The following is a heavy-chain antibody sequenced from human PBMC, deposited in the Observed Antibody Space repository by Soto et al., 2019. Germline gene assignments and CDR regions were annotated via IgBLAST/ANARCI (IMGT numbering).Heavy chain of an antibody. V-gene: IGHV1-18*01. CDR1: GYTFTSYG. Sequence: QVQLVQSGAEVKKPGASVKVSCKASGYTFTSYGISWVRQAPGQGLEWMGWISAYNGNTDYAQKLQGRVTMTTDASTSTAYMELRSLRSDDTAVYYCARDGPSSSWYLFYYYYGRDVWGQGTTVTVSS. J-gene: IGHJ6*02. CDR3: ARDGPSSSWYLFYYYYGRDV. D-gene: IGHD6-13*01. CDR2: ISAYNGNT.